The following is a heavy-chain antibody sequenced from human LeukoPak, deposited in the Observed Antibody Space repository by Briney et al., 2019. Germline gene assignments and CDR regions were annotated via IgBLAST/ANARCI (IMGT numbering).Heavy chain of an antibody. V-gene: IGHV4-34*01. CDR2: INHSGST. CDR1: GGSFSGYY. D-gene: IGHD3-10*01. Sequence: SETLSLTCAVYGGSFSGYYWSCIRQPPGKGLEWIGEINHSGSTNYNPSLKSRDTISVDTSKNQFSLKLSSVTAADTAVYYCASTVRPDYYGSGSYDSWGQGTLVTVSS. J-gene: IGHJ5*02. CDR3: ASTVRPDYYGSGSYDS.